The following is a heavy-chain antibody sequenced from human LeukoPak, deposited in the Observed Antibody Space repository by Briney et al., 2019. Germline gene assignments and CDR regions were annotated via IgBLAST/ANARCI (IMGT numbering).Heavy chain of an antibody. CDR1: GYTFTSYD. Sequence: ASVKVSCKASGYTFTSYDINWVRQATGQGLEWMGWISAYNGNTNYAQKLQGRVTMTADTSTSTAYMEVRSLRSDDTAVYYCARSRDGYNSDWGQGTLVTVSS. CDR3: ARSRDGYNSD. J-gene: IGHJ4*02. D-gene: IGHD5-24*01. CDR2: ISAYNGNT. V-gene: IGHV1-18*01.